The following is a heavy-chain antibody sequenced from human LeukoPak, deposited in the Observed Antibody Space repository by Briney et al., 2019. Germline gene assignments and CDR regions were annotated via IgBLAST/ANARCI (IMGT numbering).Heavy chain of an antibody. CDR3: AREDHTANNWFDP. Sequence: ASVKVSCKASGGSFSSYGISWVRQAPGQGLEWMGGIIPMLGRSNYAQKFQGRVTISTDESTSTAYMEMSSLRSEDTAVYYCAREDHTANNWFDPWGQGTLVTVSS. CDR1: GGSFSSYG. D-gene: IGHD5-18*01. CDR2: IIPMLGRS. J-gene: IGHJ5*02. V-gene: IGHV1-69*05.